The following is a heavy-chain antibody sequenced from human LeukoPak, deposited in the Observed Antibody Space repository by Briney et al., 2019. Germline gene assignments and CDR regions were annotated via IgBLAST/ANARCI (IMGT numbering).Heavy chain of an antibody. Sequence: SETLSLTCTVSGGSINSDDYYWSWIRQPAGKGLEWIGRIYSGGSTNYNPSLKSRVLISMDTSKNQFSLRLNSVTAADTAVYYCARDSHWFGEFGGENNWRDPWGQGTLVTVSS. CDR1: GGSINSDDYY. J-gene: IGHJ5*02. CDR2: IYSGGST. CDR3: ARDSHWFGEFGGENNWRDP. D-gene: IGHD3-10*01. V-gene: IGHV4-61*02.